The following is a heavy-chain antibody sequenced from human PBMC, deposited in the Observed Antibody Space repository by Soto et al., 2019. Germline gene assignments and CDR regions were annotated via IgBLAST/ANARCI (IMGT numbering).Heavy chain of an antibody. D-gene: IGHD4-4*01. CDR1: GFTCSRYW. Sequence: EVQLVESGGGLVQPGGSLRLSCAASGFTCSRYWMHWVRQAPGEGLMWVSRINSDGSMTSYADSVKGRFTISRDNAKNTVEPHMISLRAEDTARYYCVRGKDQYNTLTYSYYDQWGQGTLVTVSS. V-gene: IGHV3-74*01. CDR2: INSDGSMT. CDR3: VRGKDQYNTLTYSYYDQ. J-gene: IGHJ5*02.